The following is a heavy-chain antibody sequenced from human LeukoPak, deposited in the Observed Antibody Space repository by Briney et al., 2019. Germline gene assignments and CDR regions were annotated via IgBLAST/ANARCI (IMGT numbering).Heavy chain of an antibody. Sequence: GGSLRLSCAASGFTFSSYSMNWVRQAPGKGLEWVSSISSSSSYIYYADSVKGRFTISRDNAKNSLYLQMNSLRAEDTAVYYCARDLEDYYYMDVWGKGTTVTVSS. V-gene: IGHV3-21*01. J-gene: IGHJ6*03. CDR1: GFTFSSYS. CDR3: ARDLEDYYYMDV. CDR2: ISSSSSYI.